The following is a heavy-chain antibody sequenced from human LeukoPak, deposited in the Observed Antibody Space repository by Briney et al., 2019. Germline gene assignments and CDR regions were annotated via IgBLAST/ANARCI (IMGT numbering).Heavy chain of an antibody. CDR3: AGHIVLMVYALTNWFDP. V-gene: IGHV4-39*01. CDR2: IYYSGST. J-gene: IGHJ5*02. CDR1: GGSISSSSYY. D-gene: IGHD2-8*01. Sequence: PSETLSLTCTVSGGSISSSSYYWGWIRQPPGMGLEWIGSIYYSGSTYYNPSLKSRVTISVDTSKNQFSLKLSSVTAADTAVYYCAGHIVLMVYALTNWFDPWGQGTLVTVSS.